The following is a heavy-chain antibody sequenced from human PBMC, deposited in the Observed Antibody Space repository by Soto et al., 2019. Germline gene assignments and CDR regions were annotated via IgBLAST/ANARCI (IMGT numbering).Heavy chain of an antibody. CDR1: GFTFRSYS. CDR3: ANEGVSPPSYNGDFDY. Sequence: QVQLVEAGGGVVQPGRSLRLSCAASGFTFRSYSMHWVRQAPGKGLEWVAVVSYDGTIEYYADSVKGGITVSRDNSKNTQSLQMNSLGAEDSAVYYCANEGVSPPSYNGDFDYWGQGTLVTVSS. V-gene: IGHV3-30*18. D-gene: IGHD2-2*02. CDR2: VSYDGTIE. J-gene: IGHJ4*02.